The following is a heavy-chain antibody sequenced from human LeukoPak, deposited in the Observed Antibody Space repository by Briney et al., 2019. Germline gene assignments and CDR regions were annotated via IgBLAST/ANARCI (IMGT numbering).Heavy chain of an antibody. CDR2: INSAATAV. CDR1: GFTFSRYA. J-gene: IGHJ4*02. Sequence: GGSLRLSCAASGFTFSRYAMNWVRQAPGRGLEWVSYINSAATAVYYADSVKGRFTISRDNAKNTLYLQMNSLRDEDTAIYYCAGNFTSGYFNLEYWGQGTLVTVSS. CDR3: AGNFTSGYFNLEY. V-gene: IGHV3-48*02. D-gene: IGHD5-12*01.